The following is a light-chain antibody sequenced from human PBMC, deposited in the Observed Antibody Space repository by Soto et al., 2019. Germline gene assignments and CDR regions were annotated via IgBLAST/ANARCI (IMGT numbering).Light chain of an antibody. CDR1: QSISSY. V-gene: IGKV1-39*01. J-gene: IGKJ2*01. CDR2: AAS. CDR3: QQRYSTPPT. Sequence: DIQMTQSPSSLSASVGDRVTITCRASQSISSYLNWYQQKPGKAPKLLIYAASSLQSGVPSRFSGRGSGTVFTLTISSLQPEDFATYYCQQRYSTPPTFGQGTKLEIK.